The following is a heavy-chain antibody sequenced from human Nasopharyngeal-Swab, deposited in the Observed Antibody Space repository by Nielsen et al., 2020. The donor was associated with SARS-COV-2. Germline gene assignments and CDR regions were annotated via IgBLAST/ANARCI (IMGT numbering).Heavy chain of an antibody. V-gene: IGHV4-34*01. D-gene: IGHD3-10*01. CDR3: ARGPALVIRKTLSSGFDI. Sequence: SGTLSLTCAVFGGSFSGSYWSWIRKPPGRGLEWIGEINHSGSTMYIPSLKSRVTISVDTSKNQFSLNLTSVTAADTAMYYCARGPALVIRKTLSSGFDIWVQGTMVTVSS. J-gene: IGHJ3*02. CDR2: INHSGST. CDR1: GGSFSGSY.